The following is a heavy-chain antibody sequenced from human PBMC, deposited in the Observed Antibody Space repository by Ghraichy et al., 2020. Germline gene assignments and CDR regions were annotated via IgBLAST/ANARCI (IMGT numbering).Heavy chain of an antibody. J-gene: IGHJ3*02. CDR2: IYYSGST. D-gene: IGHD3-22*01. CDR1: GGSISSSSYY. Sequence: SETLSLTCTVSGGSISSSSYYWGWIRQPPGKGLEWIGSIYYSGSTYYNPSLKSRVTISVDTSKNQFSLKLSSVTAADTAVYYCARQASSGPYRFGAFDIWGQGTMVTVSS. CDR3: ARQASSGPYRFGAFDI. V-gene: IGHV4-39*01.